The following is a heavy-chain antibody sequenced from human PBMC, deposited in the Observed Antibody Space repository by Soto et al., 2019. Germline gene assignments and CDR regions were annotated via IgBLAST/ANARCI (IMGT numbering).Heavy chain of an antibody. Sequence: PGGSLRLSCAASGFTFSDYYMNWIRQAPGKGLEWVSYISSTGSNIYYADSVKGRFTISRDNAKNSLYLQMNSLRAEDTAVYYCARDRSFYGVIDYWGQGTLVTVSS. V-gene: IGHV3-11*01. J-gene: IGHJ4*02. CDR1: GFTFSDYY. CDR2: ISSTGSNI. CDR3: ARDRSFYGVIDY. D-gene: IGHD4-17*01.